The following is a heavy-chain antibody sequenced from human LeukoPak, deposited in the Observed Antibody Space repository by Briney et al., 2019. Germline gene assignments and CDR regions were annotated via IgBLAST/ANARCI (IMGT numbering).Heavy chain of an antibody. CDR3: AREHTPYGSGCTAAY. Sequence: GASLRLSCAASGFTFSSYSMNWVRQAPGEGLEWVSYVSPSSTTIYYADSVKGRFTISRDNAKNSLYLQMNSLRAEDTAVYYCAREHTPYGSGCTAAYWGQGTLVTVSS. J-gene: IGHJ4*02. D-gene: IGHD6-19*01. CDR1: GFTFSSYS. V-gene: IGHV3-48*01. CDR2: VSPSSTTI.